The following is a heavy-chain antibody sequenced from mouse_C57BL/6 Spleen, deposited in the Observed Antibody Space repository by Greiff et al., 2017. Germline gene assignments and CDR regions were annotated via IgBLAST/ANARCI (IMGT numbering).Heavy chain of an antibody. J-gene: IGHJ4*01. CDR2: IYPGDGDT. CDR1: GYAFSSYW. D-gene: IGHD2-1*01. V-gene: IGHV1-80*01. Sequence: VQLQESGAELVKPGASVKISCKASGYAFSSYWMNWVKQRPGKGLEWIGQIYPGDGDTNYNGKFKGKATLTADKSSSTAYMQLSSLTSEDSAVYFCARGGNYYAMDYWGKGTSVTVSS. CDR3: ARGGNYYAMDY.